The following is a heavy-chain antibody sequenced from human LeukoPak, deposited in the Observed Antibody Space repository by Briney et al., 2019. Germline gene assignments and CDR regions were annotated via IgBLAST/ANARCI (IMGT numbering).Heavy chain of an antibody. CDR1: GYSFTSYW. D-gene: IGHD3-3*01. Sequence: GESLKISCKGSGYSFTSYWIGWVRQMPGKGLEWMGIIYPGDSDTRYSPSFQGQVTISADKSISTAYLQWSSLKASDTAMYYCARQVRHPYYDFWRNWFDPWGQGTLVTVSS. V-gene: IGHV5-51*01. CDR3: ARQVRHPYYDFWRNWFDP. CDR2: IYPGDSDT. J-gene: IGHJ5*02.